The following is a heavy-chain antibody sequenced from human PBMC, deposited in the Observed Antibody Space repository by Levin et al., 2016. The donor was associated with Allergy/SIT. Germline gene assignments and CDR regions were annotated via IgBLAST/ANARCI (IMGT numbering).Heavy chain of an antibody. CDR3: ARAMIRGIPFKNWYFDL. J-gene: IGHJ2*01. Sequence: ETLSLTCGVYGWSFSGYDWSWVRQAPGKGLECISTISARGTTYFADSVKGRFTISRDNSKNTLSLQMDRLAAEDTAFYYCARAMIRGIPFKNWYFDLWGRGTLVTVSS. CDR1: GWSFSGYD. V-gene: IGHV3-23*01. CDR2: ISARGTT. D-gene: IGHD3-10*01.